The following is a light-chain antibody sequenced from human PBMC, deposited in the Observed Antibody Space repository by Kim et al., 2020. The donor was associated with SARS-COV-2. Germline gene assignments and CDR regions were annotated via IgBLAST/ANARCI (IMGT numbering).Light chain of an antibody. CDR1: QGIANY. V-gene: IGKV1-9*01. Sequence: SIGDRVTITCRASQGIANYLAWYQQKPGKAPNLLIYAASTLQSGVPSRFSGSGSGTEFTLTISSLQPEDFATYYCQQLNSYPPSLTFGGGTKLEI. J-gene: IGKJ4*01. CDR3: QQLNSYPPSLT. CDR2: AAS.